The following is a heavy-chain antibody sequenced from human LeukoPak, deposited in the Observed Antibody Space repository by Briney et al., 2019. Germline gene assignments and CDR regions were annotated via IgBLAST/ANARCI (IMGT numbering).Heavy chain of an antibody. J-gene: IGHJ4*02. D-gene: IGHD1-26*01. CDR2: IYYIGAS. CDR1: GDSINTSNYF. CDR3: ARHRSGSYIRYFDF. V-gene: IGHV4-39*01. Sequence: WETLSLTCTVSGDSINTSNYFWGWIRQSTGTGLEWIGNIYYIGASDYNPSLKSRVTISIDTSKSQFSLNLRSVTAADTAFYYCARHRSGSYIRYFDFWGQGALVTVSS.